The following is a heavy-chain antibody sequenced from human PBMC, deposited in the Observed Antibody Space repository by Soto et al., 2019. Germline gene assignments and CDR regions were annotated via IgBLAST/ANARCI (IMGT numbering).Heavy chain of an antibody. CDR1: GDTFTYRY. Sequence: SVKASCKASGDTFTYRYLHWVRQAPGQALEWMGWITPFNGNTNYAQKFQDRVTITRDRSMSTAYMELSSLRSEDTAMYYCASSLLKWLKTSYYYGMDVWGQGTTVTVSS. CDR3: ASSLLKWLKTSYYYGMDV. V-gene: IGHV1-45*02. J-gene: IGHJ6*02. CDR2: ITPFNGNT. D-gene: IGHD6-19*01.